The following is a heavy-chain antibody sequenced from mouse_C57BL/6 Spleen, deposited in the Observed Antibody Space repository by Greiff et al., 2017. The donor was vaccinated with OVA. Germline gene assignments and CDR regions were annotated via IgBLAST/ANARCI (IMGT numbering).Heavy chain of an antibody. J-gene: IGHJ3*01. CDR1: GYTFTSYW. CDR3: ARSATGTRAWFAY. Sequence: QVQLQQPGAELVRPGTSVKLSCKASGYTFTSYWMHWVKQRPGQGLEWIGVIDPSDSYTNYNQKFKGKATLTVDTSSSTAYMQLSSLTSEDSAVDYCARSATGTRAWFAYWGQGTLVTVSA. V-gene: IGHV1-59*01. D-gene: IGHD4-1*02. CDR2: IDPSDSYT.